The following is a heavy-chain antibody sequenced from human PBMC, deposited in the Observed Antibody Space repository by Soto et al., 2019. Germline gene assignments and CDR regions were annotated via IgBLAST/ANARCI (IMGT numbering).Heavy chain of an antibody. V-gene: IGHV3-73*01. J-gene: IGHJ5*02. CDR2: IRSKANSYAT. Sequence: EVQLVESGGGLVKPGGSLKLSCAASGFTFSGSAMHWVRQASGKGLEWVGRIRSKANSYATAYAASVKGRFTISRDDSKNTAYLQMNSLKTEDTAVYYCTRGIAAAVNWFDPWGQGTLVTVSS. CDR3: TRGIAAAVNWFDP. D-gene: IGHD6-13*01. CDR1: GFTFSGSA.